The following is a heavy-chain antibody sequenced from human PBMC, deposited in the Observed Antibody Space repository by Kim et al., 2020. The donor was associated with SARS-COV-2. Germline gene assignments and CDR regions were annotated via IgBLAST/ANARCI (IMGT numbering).Heavy chain of an antibody. V-gene: IGHV2-70*01. D-gene: IGHD3-22*01. Sequence: KYYSTSLKTRLTISKYTSKNQVVLTMTNMDPVDTATYYCARIRAMINAFDIWGQGTMVTVSS. CDR2: K. J-gene: IGHJ3*02. CDR3: ARIRAMINAFDI.